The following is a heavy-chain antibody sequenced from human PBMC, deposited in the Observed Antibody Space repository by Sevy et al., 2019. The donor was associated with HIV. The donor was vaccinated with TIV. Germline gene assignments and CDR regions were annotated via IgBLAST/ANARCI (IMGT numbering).Heavy chain of an antibody. CDR3: WRGLGYASEGYGDYFFDY. CDR1: GFTFGTYW. CDR2: IKHDGSET. V-gene: IGHV3-7*04. Sequence: GGSLRLSCAVSGFTFGTYWMTWVRQAPGKGLEWVANIKHDGSETYYVDSVKGRFTISRDNAKNSLYLQMNSLRAEDTALYFCWRGLGYASEGYGDYFFDYWGQGTLVTVSS. J-gene: IGHJ4*02. D-gene: IGHD4-17*01.